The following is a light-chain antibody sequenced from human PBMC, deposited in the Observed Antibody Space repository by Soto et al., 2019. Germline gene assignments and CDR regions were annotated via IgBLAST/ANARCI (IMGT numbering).Light chain of an antibody. J-gene: IGKJ1*01. CDR2: GPS. V-gene: IGKV1-27*01. CDR3: QKHESVPWT. CDR1: QGISNA. Sequence: DIQMTQSPSSLPASVGDRVTITCRASQGISNALAWYQQKSGEIPTLLIYGPSTLLSVVPSRFSGSRSGTDSTLTISSLQPDDVATYYYQKHESVPWTFGEGTKVEIK.